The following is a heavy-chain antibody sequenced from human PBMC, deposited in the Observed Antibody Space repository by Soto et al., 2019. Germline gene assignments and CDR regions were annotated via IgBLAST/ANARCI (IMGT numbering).Heavy chain of an antibody. V-gene: IGHV3-21*01. CDR1: GFTFSSYS. CDR3: SRDRSGRRTYYFDY. D-gene: IGHD1-1*01. CDR2: ISSSSSYI. J-gene: IGHJ4*02. Sequence: EVQLVESGGGLVKPGGSLRLSCAASGFTFSSYSMNWVRQAPGKGLEWVSSISSSSSYIYYADSVQGRFTISRDNAKNSLYLQMNSLRAEDTAVYYCSRDRSGRRTYYFDYWGQGTLVTVSS.